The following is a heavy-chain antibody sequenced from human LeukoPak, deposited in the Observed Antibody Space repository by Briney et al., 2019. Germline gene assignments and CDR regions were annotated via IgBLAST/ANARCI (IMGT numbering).Heavy chain of an antibody. Sequence: GGSLRLSCAVSEFTFSHFAMHWVRQAPGKGLEWVAVVSSHGNDGYYADSVKGRFTISRDNSKNTLYLQIDSLRAEDTAIYYCTRGAYNFNDFDYRGEGTLVTVSS. D-gene: IGHD5-24*01. CDR2: VSSHGNDG. V-gene: IGHV3-30*01. CDR1: EFTFSHFA. J-gene: IGHJ4*02. CDR3: TRGAYNFNDFDY.